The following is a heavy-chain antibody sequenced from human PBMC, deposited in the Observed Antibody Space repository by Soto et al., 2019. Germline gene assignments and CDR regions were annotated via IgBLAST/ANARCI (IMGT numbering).Heavy chain of an antibody. V-gene: IGHV1-18*01. Sequence: QVQLVQSGAEVKKPGASVKVSCKASGYTFTSYGISWVRQAPGQGLEWMGWISAYNGNTNSAQKLQGRVTMTTDTTTSKAYMERRSLRSDDTAVYYCARESSSSCHYYWGQGTLVTVSS. J-gene: IGHJ4*02. CDR2: ISAYNGNT. D-gene: IGHD6-13*01. CDR1: GYTFTSYG. CDR3: ARESSSSCHYY.